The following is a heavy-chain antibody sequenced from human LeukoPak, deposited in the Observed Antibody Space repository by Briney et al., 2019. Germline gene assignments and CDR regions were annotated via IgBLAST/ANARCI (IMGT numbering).Heavy chain of an antibody. D-gene: IGHD1-26*01. V-gene: IGHV3-30-3*01. J-gene: IGHJ4*02. Sequence: GRSLRLSCAASGFTFSSYAMHWVRQAPGKGLEWVAVISYDGSNKYYADSVKGRFTISRDNPKNTLYLQMNSLRAEDTAVYYCAREWELDYWGQGTLVTVSS. CDR3: AREWELDY. CDR1: GFTFSSYA. CDR2: ISYDGSNK.